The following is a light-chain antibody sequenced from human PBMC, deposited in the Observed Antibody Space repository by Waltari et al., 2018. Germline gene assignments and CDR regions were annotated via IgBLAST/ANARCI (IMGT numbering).Light chain of an antibody. CDR1: SSDVGGYNY. Sequence: QSALTQPASVSGSPGQSITISCAGTSSDVGGYNYVSWYPQHPGKAPRLMIFEVSNRHSGVSNRCSGSKSGNTASLTISGLQAEDESDYYCFSYTSSNTWLFGGGTKLTVL. CDR3: FSYTSSNTWL. V-gene: IGLV2-14*01. CDR2: EVS. J-gene: IGLJ3*02.